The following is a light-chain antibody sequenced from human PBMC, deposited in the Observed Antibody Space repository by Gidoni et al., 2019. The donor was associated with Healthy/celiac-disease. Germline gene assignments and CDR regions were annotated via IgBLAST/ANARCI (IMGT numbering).Light chain of an antibody. CDR1: SSNIGNNY. CDR3: GTWDSSLSVVV. V-gene: IGLV1-51*01. CDR2: DNN. Sequence: QPWFRHPPSGSAPPGRKVTISCSGSSSNIGNNYVSCYQQLPGTAPKLLIYDNNKRPSGIPDRFSGSKSGTSATLGITGLQTGDEADYYCGTWDSSLSVVVFGGGTKLTVL. J-gene: IGLJ2*01.